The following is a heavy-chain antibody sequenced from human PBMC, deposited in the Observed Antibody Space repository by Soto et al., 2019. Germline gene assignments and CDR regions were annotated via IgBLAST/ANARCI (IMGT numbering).Heavy chain of an antibody. D-gene: IGHD6-25*01. CDR3: ARTIAAAGTNTGEYFNY. CDR2: IYYSGTT. J-gene: IGHJ4*02. Sequence: SETLSLTCTVSGGYISGYFGSWIRKPPGKGLEWIGFIYYSGTTNYNPSLKSRVTISVDTSKSQFSLRLSSVTAADTAVYYCARTIAAAGTNTGEYFNYWGQGALVTVSS. CDR1: GGYISGYF. V-gene: IGHV4-59*08.